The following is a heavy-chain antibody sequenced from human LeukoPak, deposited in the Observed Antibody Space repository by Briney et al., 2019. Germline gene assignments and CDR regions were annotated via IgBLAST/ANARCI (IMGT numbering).Heavy chain of an antibody. V-gene: IGHV3-21*01. CDR1: GFTFSSHS. J-gene: IGHJ3*02. CDR2: ISSSSSYI. CDR3: AGAFSGFDAFDI. Sequence: GGSLRLSCAASGFTFSSHSMNWVRQAPGKGLEWVSSISSSSSYIYYADSVKGRFTIFRDNAKNSLYLQMNSLRAEDTAVYYCAGAFSGFDAFDIWGQGTMVTVSS. D-gene: IGHD3-10*01.